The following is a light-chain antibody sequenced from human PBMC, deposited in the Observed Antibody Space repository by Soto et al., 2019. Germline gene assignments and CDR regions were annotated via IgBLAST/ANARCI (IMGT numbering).Light chain of an antibody. J-gene: IGKJ1*01. V-gene: IGKV3-20*01. CDR2: GAS. Sequence: EIVLTQSPGTLSLSPGERATLSCRASQSVSSNYLAWYQQKPGQAPRLLIYGASNRATGIPDRFSGSGSGTDFTLTINRLEPEDFAVYYCQQYASSPSTFGQGTKVEIK. CDR1: QSVSSNY. CDR3: QQYASSPST.